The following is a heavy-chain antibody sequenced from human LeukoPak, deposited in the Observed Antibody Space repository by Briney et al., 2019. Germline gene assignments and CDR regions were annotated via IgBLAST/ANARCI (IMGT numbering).Heavy chain of an antibody. J-gene: IGHJ3*02. CDR1: GYTFTSYG. CDR2: ISAYNGNT. Sequence: ASVKVSCKASGYTFTSYGISWVRQAPGQGLEWMGWISAYNGNTNYAQKLQGRVTMTTDTSTSTAYMELRSLRSEDTAVYYCATDTPSHHDAFDIWGQGTMVTVSS. V-gene: IGHV1-18*01. CDR3: ATDTPSHHDAFDI.